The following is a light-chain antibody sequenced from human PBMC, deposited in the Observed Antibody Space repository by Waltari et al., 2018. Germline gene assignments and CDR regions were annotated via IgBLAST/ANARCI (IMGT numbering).Light chain of an antibody. V-gene: IGKV3-20*01. Sequence: DIVLTQSPGTLSLSQGERATLSCRASQSVSRYLTWYQQKPGQAPRLLIYDASTRATGIPDRFSGSGSGTDFSLTISRLEPEDFAVYYCQKYGSLPATFGQGTKVEIK. J-gene: IGKJ1*01. CDR3: QKYGSLPAT. CDR1: QSVSRY. CDR2: DAS.